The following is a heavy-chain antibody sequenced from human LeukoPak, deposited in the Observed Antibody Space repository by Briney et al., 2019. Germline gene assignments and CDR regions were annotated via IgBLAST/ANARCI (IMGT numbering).Heavy chain of an antibody. V-gene: IGHV4-39*02. D-gene: IGHD6-6*01. CDR1: GGSIAVNHYY. CDR2: GLYTGNT. CDR3: AREHRSSKYFDS. J-gene: IGHJ4*02. Sequence: SETLSLTCSVSGGSIAVNHYYWGWIRQPPGKGLEWIGRGLYTGNTYSNPSLRSRVTISVDTSKNEFSLKMTSVNDAAPPVYYCAREHRSSKYFDSWGQGALMIVSS.